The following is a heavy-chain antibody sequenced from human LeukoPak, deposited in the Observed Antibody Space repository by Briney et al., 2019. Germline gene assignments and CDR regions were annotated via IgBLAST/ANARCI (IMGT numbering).Heavy chain of an antibody. CDR1: GGSIRSYY. D-gene: IGHD4-17*01. J-gene: IGHJ3*02. CDR2: IYYSGIT. V-gene: IGHV4-59*01. CDR3: ARRQDYADYDLGAFDI. Sequence: SETLSLTCTVSGGSIRSYYWSWIRLPPGEGLEWIGYIYYSGITKYNPSLKSRVTISVDTSRNQVSLKLNSVTAADTAVYYCARRQDYADYDLGAFDIWGQGTMVTVSS.